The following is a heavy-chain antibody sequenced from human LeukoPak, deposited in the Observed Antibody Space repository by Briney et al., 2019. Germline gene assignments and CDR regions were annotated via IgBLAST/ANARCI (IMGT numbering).Heavy chain of an antibody. CDR1: GXXFSGYY. CDR2: INHSGST. D-gene: IGHD6-13*01. J-gene: IGHJ6*03. CDR3: ARGTAASHYYYYMDV. Sequence: SEXLSLTXAXXGXXFSGYYXSWIRQPPGKGLEWIGEINHSGSTNYNPSLKSRVTISVDTSKNQFSLKLSSVTAADTAVYYCARGTAASHYYYYMDVWGKVTTVTVSS. V-gene: IGHV4-34*01.